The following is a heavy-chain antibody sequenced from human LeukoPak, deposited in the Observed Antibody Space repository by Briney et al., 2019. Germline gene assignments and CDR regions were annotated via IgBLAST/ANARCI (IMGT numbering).Heavy chain of an antibody. Sequence: GGSLRLSCAASGFTFSSYGMHWVRQAPGKGLEWVAVIRYDGSNKYYADSVKGRFTISRDNSKNTLYLQMNSLRAEDTAVYYCAREYSSSWYYYYYYMDVWGKGTTVTVSS. CDR3: AREYSSSWYYYYYYMDV. CDR1: GFTFSSYG. V-gene: IGHV3-33*01. J-gene: IGHJ6*03. D-gene: IGHD6-13*01. CDR2: IRYDGSNK.